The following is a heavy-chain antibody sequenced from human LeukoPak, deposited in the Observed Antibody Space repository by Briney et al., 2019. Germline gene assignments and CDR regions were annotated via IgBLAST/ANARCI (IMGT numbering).Heavy chain of an antibody. CDR2: IKQDGSEK. D-gene: IGHD3-10*01. CDR1: GVTLTSYA. V-gene: IGHV3-7*01. J-gene: IGHJ4*02. CDR3: AKLAKYFYGSETYYFFEH. Sequence: GGPLRLSCAASGVTLTSYAMHWLRQAPGKGLERLANIKQDGSEKYYVHSVKGRFTLSSDNAQNSLYLQINSQRAQDTAVYYCAKLAKYFYGSETYYFFEHWRQGTPVTASS.